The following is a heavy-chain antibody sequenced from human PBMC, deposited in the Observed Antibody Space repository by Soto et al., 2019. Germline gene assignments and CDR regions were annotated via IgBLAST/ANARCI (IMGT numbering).Heavy chain of an antibody. Sequence: VQLLESGGGLAQPGGSLRLSCAASGFTFSTYTMAWVRQAPGRGPEWVAGVSQDGTAHYADSVKGRFTISRDNSRDTVYLQMITLGGEDTAVYYCAKDMRPDGVWDFDYWGQVTLVAVCS. CDR1: GFTFSTYT. J-gene: IGHJ4*02. CDR3: AKDMRPDGVWDFDY. D-gene: IGHD4-17*01. V-gene: IGHV3-23*01. CDR2: VSQDGTA.